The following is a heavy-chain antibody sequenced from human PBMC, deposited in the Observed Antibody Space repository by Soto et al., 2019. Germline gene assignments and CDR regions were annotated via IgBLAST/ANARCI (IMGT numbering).Heavy chain of an antibody. CDR2: IYYSGST. D-gene: IGHD6-13*01. J-gene: IGHJ4*02. Sequence: SETLSLTCTVSGGSISSYYWSWIRQPPGKGLEWIGYIYYSGSTNYNPSLKSRVTISVDTSKNQFSLKLSSVTAADTAVYYCARAWGSSWFSYFDYWGQGTPVTVSS. CDR1: GGSISSYY. CDR3: ARAWGSSWFSYFDY. V-gene: IGHV4-59*08.